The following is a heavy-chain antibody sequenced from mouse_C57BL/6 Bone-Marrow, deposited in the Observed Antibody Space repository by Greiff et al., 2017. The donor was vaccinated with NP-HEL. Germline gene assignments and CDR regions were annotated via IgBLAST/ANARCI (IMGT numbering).Heavy chain of an antibody. D-gene: IGHD1-1*01. CDR2: ISSGGSYT. Sequence: EVQVVESGGDLVKPGGSLKLSCAASGFTFSSYGMSWVRQTPDKRLEWVATISSGGSYTYYPDSVKGRFTISRDNAKNTLYLQMSSLKSEDTAMYYCARRYYDGSSYWFAYWGQGTLVTVAA. V-gene: IGHV5-6*01. CDR3: ARRYYDGSSYWFAY. J-gene: IGHJ3*01. CDR1: GFTFSSYG.